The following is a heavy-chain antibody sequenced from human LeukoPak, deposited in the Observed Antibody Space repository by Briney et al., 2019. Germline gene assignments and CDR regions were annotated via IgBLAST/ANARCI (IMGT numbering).Heavy chain of an antibody. D-gene: IGHD6-19*01. CDR3: AKDLGWSFAFDI. Sequence: PGGSLRLSCAASGFTFSSYGMHWVRQAPGKGLEWVAFIRYDGSNKYYADSVKGRFTISRDNSKNTLYLQMNSLRAEDTAVYYCAKDLGWSFAFDIWGQGTMVTVSS. J-gene: IGHJ3*02. CDR1: GFTFSSYG. CDR2: IRYDGSNK. V-gene: IGHV3-30*02.